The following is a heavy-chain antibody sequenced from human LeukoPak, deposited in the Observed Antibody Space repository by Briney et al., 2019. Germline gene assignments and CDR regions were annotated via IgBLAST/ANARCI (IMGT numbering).Heavy chain of an antibody. Sequence: GGSLRLSCAASEFTFNSYAMSWVRQAPGKGLEWVSSISGSGSRTYYADSVKGRFTISRDNSRNTLYLQMNSLRVEDSAVYYCAKHIFGGRKIYYFDYWGQGTLVTVSS. J-gene: IGHJ4*02. CDR2: ISGSGSRT. CDR1: EFTFNSYA. V-gene: IGHV3-23*01. D-gene: IGHD4-23*01. CDR3: AKHIFGGRKIYYFDY.